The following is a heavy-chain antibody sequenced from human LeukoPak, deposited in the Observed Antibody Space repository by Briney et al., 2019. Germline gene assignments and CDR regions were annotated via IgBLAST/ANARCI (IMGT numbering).Heavy chain of an antibody. CDR3: ARSINTYNSYYYDSSGPNRHDAFDI. CDR2: ISAYNGNT. D-gene: IGHD3-22*01. J-gene: IGHJ3*02. Sequence: ASVKVSCKASGYTFTSYGISWVRQAPGQGLEWMGWISAYNGNTNYAQKLQGRVTMTTDTSTSTAYMELRSLRSDDTAVYYCARSINTYNSYYYDSSGPNRHDAFDIWGQGTMVTVSS. CDR1: GYTFTSYG. V-gene: IGHV1-18*01.